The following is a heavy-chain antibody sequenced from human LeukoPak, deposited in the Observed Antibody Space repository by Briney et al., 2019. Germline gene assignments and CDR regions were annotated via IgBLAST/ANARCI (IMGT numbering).Heavy chain of an antibody. D-gene: IGHD6-19*01. Sequence: SETLSLTCTVSGGSISFYYWSWVRQPPGKGLEWIGYFYYSGNTNYNPSLKSRVTISGDTSKSQLSLTLTSVTAADTAVDYCARANSGWSFDYWGQGTLVTVSS. J-gene: IGHJ4*02. CDR3: ARANSGWSFDY. CDR2: FYYSGNT. V-gene: IGHV4-59*01. CDR1: GGSISFYY.